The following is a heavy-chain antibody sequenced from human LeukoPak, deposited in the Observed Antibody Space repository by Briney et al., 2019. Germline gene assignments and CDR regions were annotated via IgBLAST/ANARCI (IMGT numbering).Heavy chain of an antibody. D-gene: IGHD5-18*01. Sequence: GSLRLSCVASGFTFSSYEMNWARQAPGKGLEWVSYISSSGSTIYYADSVKGRFTISRDNAKNSLYLQMNSLRAEDTAVYYCARVGYSYGLDYWGQGTLVTVSS. CDR3: ARVGYSYGLDY. CDR1: GFTFSSYE. J-gene: IGHJ4*02. V-gene: IGHV3-48*03. CDR2: ISSSGSTI.